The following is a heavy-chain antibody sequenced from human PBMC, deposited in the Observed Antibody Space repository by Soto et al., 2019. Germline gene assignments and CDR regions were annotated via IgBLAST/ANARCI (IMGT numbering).Heavy chain of an antibody. V-gene: IGHV3-23*01. J-gene: IGHJ5*01. Sequence: DVQLLQSGGGLVQPGGSLTLSCAASRFIFSDYAMNWVRQAPGKGLKWVSSIGGSNTDRYYADSVKGRFIISRDNSKNTMYLQMNSLRDDDTAVYYCEKDAVSYNGKWDWFDSWGQGTLVTVSS. CDR2: IGGSNTDR. CDR1: RFIFSDYA. CDR3: EKDAVSYNGKWDWFDS. D-gene: IGHD1-26*01.